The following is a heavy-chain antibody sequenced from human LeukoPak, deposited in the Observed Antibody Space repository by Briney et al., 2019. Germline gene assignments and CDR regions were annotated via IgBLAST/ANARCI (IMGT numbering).Heavy chain of an antibody. D-gene: IGHD2-15*01. Sequence: GGSLRLSCAASGFTFSRYGMHWVRQAPGKGLGWVAFIRYDGSNKNYADSVKGRFTISRDNSKNTLYLHMNSVRGEDTAMYYCANGDCRGGRCSSGAHWGQGTLVTVSS. V-gene: IGHV3-30*02. J-gene: IGHJ4*02. CDR3: ANGDCRGGRCSSGAH. CDR2: IRYDGSNK. CDR1: GFTFSRYG.